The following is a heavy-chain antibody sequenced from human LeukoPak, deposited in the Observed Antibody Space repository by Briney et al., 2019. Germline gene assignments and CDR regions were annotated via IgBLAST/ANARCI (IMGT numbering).Heavy chain of an antibody. CDR1: GFTFTTYS. J-gene: IGHJ6*02. CDR2: ISGSTSTI. Sequence: GGSLRLSCAASGFTFTTYSMNWVRQAPGKGLEWVSYISGSTSTIKYADSVKGRFTISRDNSKNTLYLQMNSLRAEDTAVYYCARGYCSSTSCSPLYGMDVWGQGTTVTVSS. V-gene: IGHV3-48*01. D-gene: IGHD2-2*01. CDR3: ARGYCSSTSCSPLYGMDV.